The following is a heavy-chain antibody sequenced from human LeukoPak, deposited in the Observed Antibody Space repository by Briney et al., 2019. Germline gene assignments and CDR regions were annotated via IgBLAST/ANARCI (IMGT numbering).Heavy chain of an antibody. D-gene: IGHD2-2*01. V-gene: IGHV1-2*02. Sequence: ASVKVSCKASGYIFTGYYIHWVRQAPGQGLEWMGWINPNSGDTKYAQKFQGRVTMTRDTSISTAYMELSRLRSDDTAVYYCARAYRYCSSTSCYGYFQYWGQGTLVTVSS. CDR2: INPNSGDT. J-gene: IGHJ1*01. CDR1: GYIFTGYY. CDR3: ARAYRYCSSTSCYGYFQY.